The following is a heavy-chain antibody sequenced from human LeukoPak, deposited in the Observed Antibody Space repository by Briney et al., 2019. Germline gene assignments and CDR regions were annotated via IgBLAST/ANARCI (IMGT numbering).Heavy chain of an antibody. V-gene: IGHV5-51*01. Sequence: LGESLKISCKGSGYSFTNYWIGWVRQMPGKGLELMGVIYPGDSATRYSPSFQGQVAISVDKSIRTAYLQWSSLKASDIAMYYCARLPYCGGDCYPNWFDTWGQGTLVTVSS. CDR1: GYSFTNYW. D-gene: IGHD2-21*02. CDR2: IYPGDSAT. J-gene: IGHJ5*02. CDR3: ARLPYCGGDCYPNWFDT.